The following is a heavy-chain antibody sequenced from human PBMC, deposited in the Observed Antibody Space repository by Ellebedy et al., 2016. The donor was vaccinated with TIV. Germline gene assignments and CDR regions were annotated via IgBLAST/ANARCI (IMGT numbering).Heavy chain of an antibody. CDR2: IYPGDSEA. D-gene: IGHD5-24*01. CDR1: GYSFXRHR. Sequence: KVSCKNSGYSFXRHRVAWVRXXPGKGLDWVGIIYPGDSEARYSPSFEGHVTIPADKSVTTAYLQWSSLKASDTAMYYCARHQDSGDGWRIDKWGQGTLVTVS. CDR3: ARHQDSGDGWRIDK. J-gene: IGHJ4*02. V-gene: IGHV5-51*01.